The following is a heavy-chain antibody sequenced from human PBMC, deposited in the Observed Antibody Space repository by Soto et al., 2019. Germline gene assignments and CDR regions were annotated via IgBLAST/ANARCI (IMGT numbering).Heavy chain of an antibody. Sequence: SETLSLTCAVYGGSFSGYYWSWIRQPPGKGLEWIGEINHSGSTNYNPSLKSRVTISVDTSKNQFSLKLSSVTAADTAVYYCARDRVLLGRWFDSWGQGTLVTVSS. CDR3: ARDRVLLGRWFDS. D-gene: IGHD3-10*01. V-gene: IGHV4-34*01. J-gene: IGHJ5*01. CDR2: INHSGST. CDR1: GGSFSGYY.